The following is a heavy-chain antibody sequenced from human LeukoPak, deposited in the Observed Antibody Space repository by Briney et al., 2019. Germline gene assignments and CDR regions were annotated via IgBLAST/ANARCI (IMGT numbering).Heavy chain of an antibody. J-gene: IGHJ4*02. CDR1: GFTFSSYS. CDR3: ERGQN. Sequence: PGGTLRLSCAASGFTFSSYSMNWVRQAPAKGLEWVSSISSSSSCIYYADSVKGRFTISRDNAKNSLYLQMNSLRAEDRAVFYCERGQNWGQGTLVTVSS. V-gene: IGHV3-21*01. CDR2: ISSSSSCI.